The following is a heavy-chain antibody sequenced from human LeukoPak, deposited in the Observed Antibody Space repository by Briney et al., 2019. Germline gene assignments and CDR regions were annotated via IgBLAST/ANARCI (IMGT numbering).Heavy chain of an antibody. CDR1: GGTFSSYV. V-gene: IGHV1-69*13. CDR3: ARDRLVKNYDFWSCQWN. D-gene: IGHD3-3*01. CDR2: IIPIFGTA. Sequence: SVTVSRKASGGTFSSYVISWVRPAPGQGLAWMGRIIPIFGTANYAQNLQSRVKITADESTSTAYMELSSLRSEDTAVYYCARDRLVKNYDFWSCQWNWGQGTLVTVSS. J-gene: IGHJ4*02.